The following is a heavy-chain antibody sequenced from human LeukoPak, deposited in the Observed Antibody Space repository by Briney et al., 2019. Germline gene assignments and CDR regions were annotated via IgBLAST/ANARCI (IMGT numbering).Heavy chain of an antibody. D-gene: IGHD6-13*01. CDR2: IYSGGST. V-gene: IGHV3-53*01. Sequence: GGSLRLSCAASGFIVSSNYMSWVRQAPGKGLEWVSVIYSGGSTYYADSVKGRFTISRDNSKNTLYLQMNSLRAEDTAVYYCAKVGPNAQQLSPFDYWGQGTLVTVSS. CDR3: AKVGPNAQQLSPFDY. CDR1: GFIVSSNY. J-gene: IGHJ4*02.